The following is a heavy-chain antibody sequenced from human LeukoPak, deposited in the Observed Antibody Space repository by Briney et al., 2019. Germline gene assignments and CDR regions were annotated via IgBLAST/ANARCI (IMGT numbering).Heavy chain of an antibody. CDR3: ARERYDFWSGYWTGGGNWFDP. J-gene: IGHJ5*02. D-gene: IGHD3-3*01. Sequence: GGSLRLSCAASGFTFSDYYMSWIRQAPGKGLEWVSYISSSGSTIYYADSVKGRSTISRDNAKNSLYLQMNSLRAEDTAVYYCARERYDFWSGYWTGGGNWFDPWGQGTLVTVSS. CDR2: ISSSGSTI. CDR1: GFTFSDYY. V-gene: IGHV3-11*01.